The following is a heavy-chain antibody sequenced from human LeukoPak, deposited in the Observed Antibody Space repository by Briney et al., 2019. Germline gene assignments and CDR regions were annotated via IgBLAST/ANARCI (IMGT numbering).Heavy chain of an antibody. CDR3: ARDLRKSADYYFDY. Sequence: PGGSLRLSCAASGFIFNNNAIHWARQAPGKGLEWVAVISFDGRDKHHADSVKGRFTISRDNSKNTLYLQMSSLRVEDTAMYYCARDLRKSADYYFDYWGQGTLVTVSS. V-gene: IGHV3-30*04. CDR2: ISFDGRDK. CDR1: GFIFNNNA. J-gene: IGHJ4*02. D-gene: IGHD3/OR15-3a*01.